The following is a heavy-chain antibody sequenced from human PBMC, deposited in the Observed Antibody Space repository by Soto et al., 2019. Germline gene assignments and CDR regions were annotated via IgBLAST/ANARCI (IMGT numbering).Heavy chain of an antibody. CDR1: GFTFSSYA. J-gene: IGHJ5*02. V-gene: IGHV3-23*01. CDR2: ISGSGGST. Sequence: GGSLRLSCAASGFTFSSYAMSWVRQAPGKGLEWVSAISGSGGSTYYADSVKGRFTISRDNSKNTLYLQMNSLRAEDTAVYYCAKAPSGYELASGSPWGQGTLVTVSS. CDR3: AKAPSGYELASGSP. D-gene: IGHD5-12*01.